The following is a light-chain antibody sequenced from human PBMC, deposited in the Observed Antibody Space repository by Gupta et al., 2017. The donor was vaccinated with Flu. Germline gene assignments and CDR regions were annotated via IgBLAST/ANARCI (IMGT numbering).Light chain of an antibody. J-gene: IGLJ1*01. CDR1: SSDVGGSNY. V-gene: IGLV2-14*03. CDR3: SSYSSTNTFYV. CDR2: AVT. Sequence: LTPPSVAGSPRGQSTTSSAGTSSDVGGSNYVSWCHQQPSKTPTLILYAVTNHPSGVACRLSGSKSGNTAALTISGLEAADESDYFCSSYSSTNTFYVFGTGTKVTVL.